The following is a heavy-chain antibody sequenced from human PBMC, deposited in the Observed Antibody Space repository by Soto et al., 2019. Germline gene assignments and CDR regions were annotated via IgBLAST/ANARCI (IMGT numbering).Heavy chain of an antibody. J-gene: IGHJ6*03. Sequence: SQTLSLTCAISGDSVSSNSAAWNWIRQSPSRGLEWLGGTYYRSKWYNDYAVSVKSRITINPDTSKNQFSLQLNSVTPEDTAVYYCARGDYPVDYYYYYYMDVWGKGTTVTVSS. D-gene: IGHD3-16*01. CDR2: TYYRSKWYN. CDR3: ARGDYPVDYYYYYYMDV. V-gene: IGHV6-1*01. CDR1: GDSVSSNSAA.